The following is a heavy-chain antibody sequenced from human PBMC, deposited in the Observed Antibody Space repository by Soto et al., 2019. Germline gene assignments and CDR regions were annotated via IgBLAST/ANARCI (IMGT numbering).Heavy chain of an antibody. V-gene: IGHV4-39*01. CDR2: IYYSGST. Sequence: PSETLSLTCTVSGGSISSSSYYWGWIRQPPGKGLEWIGSIYYSGSTYYNPSLKSRVTISVDTSKNQFSLKLSSVTAADTAVYYCAGSCAFGVVIQLYYYYGMDVWGQGTTVTVS. J-gene: IGHJ6*02. CDR1: GGSISSSSYY. D-gene: IGHD3-3*01. CDR3: AGSCAFGVVIQLYYYYGMDV.